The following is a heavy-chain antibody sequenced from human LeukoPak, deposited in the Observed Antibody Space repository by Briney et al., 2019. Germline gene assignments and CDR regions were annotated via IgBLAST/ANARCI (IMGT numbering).Heavy chain of an antibody. V-gene: IGHV1-69*01. CDR3: ARISLGAIWGYYYGMDV. CDR2: IIPIFDTA. J-gene: IGHJ6*02. Sequence: SVKVSCKASGGTFSSYSISWVRQAPGQGLEWMGGIIPIFDTADYAQKFQGRVTITADESTSTAYMELSSLRSEDTAVFYCARISLGAIWGYYYGMDVWGRGTTVTVSS. CDR1: GGTFSSYS. D-gene: IGHD1-26*01.